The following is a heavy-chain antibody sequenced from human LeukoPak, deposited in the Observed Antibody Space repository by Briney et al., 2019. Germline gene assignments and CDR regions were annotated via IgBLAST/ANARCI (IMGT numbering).Heavy chain of an antibody. CDR2: IYYSGST. D-gene: IGHD2-8*01. Sequence: PSETLSLTCTVSGGSISSYYWSWIRQPPGKGLEWIGYIYYSGSTNYNPSLKSRVTISVDTSKNQFSLKLSSVTAADTAVYYCARVEYAREIRYWGQGTLVTVSS. V-gene: IGHV4-59*01. CDR3: ARVEYAREIRY. J-gene: IGHJ4*02. CDR1: GGSISSYY.